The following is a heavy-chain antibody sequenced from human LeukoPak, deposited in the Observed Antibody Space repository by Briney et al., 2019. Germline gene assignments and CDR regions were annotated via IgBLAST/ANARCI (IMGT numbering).Heavy chain of an antibody. D-gene: IGHD5-12*01. Sequence: SVKVSCKASGGTFSSYAISWVRQAPGQGLEWMGGIIPIFGTANYAQKFQGRVTITADESTSTAYMELSSLRSEDTAVYYCARAGGGYDPNDYYYGMDVWGQGTTVTVSS. CDR1: GGTFSSYA. CDR2: IIPIFGTA. V-gene: IGHV1-69*13. CDR3: ARAGGGYDPNDYYYGMDV. J-gene: IGHJ6*02.